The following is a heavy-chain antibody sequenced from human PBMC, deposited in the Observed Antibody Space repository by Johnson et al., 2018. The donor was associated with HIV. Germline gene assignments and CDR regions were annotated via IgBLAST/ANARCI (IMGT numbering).Heavy chain of an antibody. D-gene: IGHD6-19*01. V-gene: IGHV3-30*14. Sequence: QEQLVESGGGVVQPGRSLRLSCAASGFTFSSYAMHWVRQAPGKGLEWVTVISYDGSNKYYADSVKGRFTISRENAKNSLYLQMNSLRAEDTAVYYCAKDQGKAVAAPDAFDIWGQGTMVTVSS. CDR1: GFTFSSYA. CDR2: ISYDGSNK. J-gene: IGHJ3*02. CDR3: AKDQGKAVAAPDAFDI.